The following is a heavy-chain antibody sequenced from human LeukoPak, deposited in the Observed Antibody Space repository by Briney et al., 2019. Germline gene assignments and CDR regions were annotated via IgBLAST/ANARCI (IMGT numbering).Heavy chain of an antibody. D-gene: IGHD5-12*01. CDR3: AKTSRVNSAYDSPFDY. Sequence: GSLRLSCAASGFTFRTYAMSWVRQAPGKGLEWVSAVRGSGSDTYYADSVKGRFTISRDNSKNTLYLQMNSLRAEDTAIYYCAKTSRVNSAYDSPFDYWGQGTLVTVSS. J-gene: IGHJ4*02. CDR1: GFTFRTYA. V-gene: IGHV3-23*01. CDR2: VRGSGSDT.